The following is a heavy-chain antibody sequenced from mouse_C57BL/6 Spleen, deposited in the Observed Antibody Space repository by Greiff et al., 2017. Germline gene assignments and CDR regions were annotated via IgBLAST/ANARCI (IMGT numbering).Heavy chain of an antibody. J-gene: IGHJ3*01. D-gene: IGHD2-4*01. CDR2: IRSKSNNYAT. Sequence: EVKVIESGGGLVQPKGSLKLSCAASGFSFNTYAMNWVRQAPGKGLEWVARIRSKSNNYATYYADSVKDRFTISRDDSESMLYLQMNNLKTEDTAMYYCVRQYDYDGLPFAYWGQGTLVTVAA. CDR3: VRQYDYDGLPFAY. CDR1: GFSFNTYA. V-gene: IGHV10-1*01.